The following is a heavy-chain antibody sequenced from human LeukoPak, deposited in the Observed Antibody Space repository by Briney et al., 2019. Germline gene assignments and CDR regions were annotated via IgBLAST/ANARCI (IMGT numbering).Heavy chain of an antibody. CDR3: ARAPERLGWFDP. J-gene: IGHJ5*02. V-gene: IGHV1-18*01. CDR2: ISGYNGKT. D-gene: IGHD1-1*01. CDR1: GYTFTSYG. Sequence: GASVKVSCKTSGYTFTSYGISWVRQAPGQGLERMGWISGYNGKTNYAQKFQGRVTMTTDTSTSTAYMELRSLRSDDTAVYYCARAPERLGWFDPWGQGFLVTVSS.